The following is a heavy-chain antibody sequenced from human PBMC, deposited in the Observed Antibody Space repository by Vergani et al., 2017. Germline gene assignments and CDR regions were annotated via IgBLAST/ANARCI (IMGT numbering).Heavy chain of an antibody. D-gene: IGHD3-10*01. J-gene: IGHJ4*02. Sequence: EVQLGESGGGVVRPGGSLRLSCAASGFTFGDYDMNCVRQAPGKGLEWVSRVKWNGDSSVYADSVKGRFTISRDNAKNSLYLQMTSLRAEDTAFYYCARRGSGNTYYFDFWGQGALVTVSS. CDR2: VKWNGDSS. CDR3: ARRGSGNTYYFDF. CDR1: GFTFGDYD. V-gene: IGHV3-20*04.